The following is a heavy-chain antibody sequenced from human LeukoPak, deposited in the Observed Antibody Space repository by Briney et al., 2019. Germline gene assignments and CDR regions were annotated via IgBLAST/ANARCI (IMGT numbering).Heavy chain of an antibody. CDR1: GGSISSGSYY. CDR2: IYTSGST. J-gene: IGHJ5*02. V-gene: IGHV4-61*02. D-gene: IGHD6-19*01. Sequence: SETLSLTCTVSGGSISSGSYYWSWIRQPAGKGLEWIGRIYTSGSTNYNPSLKSRVTISVDTSKNQFSLKLSSVTAADTAVYYCARDFAAGPYNWFDPWGQGTLVTVSS. CDR3: ARDFAAGPYNWFDP.